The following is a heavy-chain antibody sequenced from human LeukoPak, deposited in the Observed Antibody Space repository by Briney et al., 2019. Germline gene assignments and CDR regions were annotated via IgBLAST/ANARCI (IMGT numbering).Heavy chain of an antibody. Sequence: SQTLSLTCTVSGGSISSGSYYWSWIRQPAGKGLEWIGRIYTSGSTNYNPSLKSRVTISVDRSKNQFSLKLSSVTAADTAVYYCASKGPYDFWSGYTFYYYYMDVWGKGTTVTVSS. D-gene: IGHD3-3*01. CDR3: ASKGPYDFWSGYTFYYYYMDV. CDR1: GGSISSGSYY. J-gene: IGHJ6*03. CDR2: IYTSGST. V-gene: IGHV4-61*02.